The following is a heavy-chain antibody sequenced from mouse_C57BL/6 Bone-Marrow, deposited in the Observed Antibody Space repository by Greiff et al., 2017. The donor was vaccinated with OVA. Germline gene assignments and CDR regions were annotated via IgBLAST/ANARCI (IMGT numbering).Heavy chain of an antibody. J-gene: IGHJ3*01. V-gene: IGHV1-69*01. CDR2: IDPSDSYT. Sequence: QVQLQQPGAELVMPGASVKLSCKASGYTFTSYWMHWVKQRPGQGLEWIGEIDPSDSYTNYNRKFKGKSTLTVDKSSSTAYMQLSSLTSEDSAVYYCARENGYDGGTWFAYWGQGTLVTVSA. CDR1: GYTFTSYW. CDR3: ARENGYDGGTWFAY. D-gene: IGHD2-2*01.